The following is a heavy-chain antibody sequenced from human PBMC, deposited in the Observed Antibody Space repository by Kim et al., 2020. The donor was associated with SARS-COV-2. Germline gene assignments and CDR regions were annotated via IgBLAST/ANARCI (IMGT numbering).Heavy chain of an antibody. J-gene: IGHJ4*02. D-gene: IGHD3-10*01. CDR3: ARHGSGSYYLPGIADY. Sequence: GESLKISCKGSGYSFTSYWIGWVRQMPGKGLEWMGIIYPGDSDTRYSPSFQVQVTISADKSISTAYLQWSSLKASDTAMYYCARHGSGSYYLPGIADYWGQGTLVTVSS. CDR1: GYSFTSYW. CDR2: IYPGDSDT. V-gene: IGHV5-51*01.